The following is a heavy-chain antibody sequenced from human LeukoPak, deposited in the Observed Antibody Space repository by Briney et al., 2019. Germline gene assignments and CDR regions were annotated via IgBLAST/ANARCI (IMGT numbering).Heavy chain of an antibody. Sequence: PGGSLRLSCAASGLIVSNNYMSWVRQAPGKGLEWVSVIYTGGIAYYADSVKGRFTIFRDNSENTLYLQMDSLRAEDTAVYYCARDQSIAGPTTADYWGQGTLVTVSS. CDR3: ARDQSIAGPTTADY. CDR2: IYTGGIA. V-gene: IGHV3-53*01. J-gene: IGHJ4*02. CDR1: GLIVSNNY. D-gene: IGHD1-26*01.